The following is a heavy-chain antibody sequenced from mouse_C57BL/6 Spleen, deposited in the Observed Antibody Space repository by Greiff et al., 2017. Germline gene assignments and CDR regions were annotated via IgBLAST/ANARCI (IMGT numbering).Heavy chain of an antibody. Sequence: VQLKESGGGLVQPKGSLKLSCAASGFSFNTYAMNWVRQAPGKGLEWVARIRSKSNNYATYYADSVKDRFTISRDDSESMLYLQMNNLKTEDTAMYYCVRYSNYESAMDYWGQGTSVTVSS. D-gene: IGHD2-5*01. CDR1: GFSFNTYA. CDR3: VRYSNYESAMDY. J-gene: IGHJ4*01. V-gene: IGHV10-1*01. CDR2: IRSKSNNYAT.